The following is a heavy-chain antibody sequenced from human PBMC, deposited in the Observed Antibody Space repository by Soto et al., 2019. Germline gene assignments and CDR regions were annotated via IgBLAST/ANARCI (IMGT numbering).Heavy chain of an antibody. V-gene: IGHV3-30*03. Sequence: SLRLSCAASGFTFSSYGMHWVRQAPGKGLEWVAVISYDGSNKYYADSVKGRFTISRDNSKNTLYLQMNSLRAEDTAVYYCATLSPAGTGRFDYWGQGTLVTVSS. D-gene: IGHD3-10*01. CDR1: GFTFSSYG. J-gene: IGHJ4*02. CDR3: ATLSPAGTGRFDY. CDR2: ISYDGSNK.